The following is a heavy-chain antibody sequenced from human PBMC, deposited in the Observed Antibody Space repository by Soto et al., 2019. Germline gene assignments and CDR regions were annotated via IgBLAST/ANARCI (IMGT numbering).Heavy chain of an antibody. V-gene: IGHV4-34*01. CDR1: GGSFSGYY. J-gene: IGHJ5*02. CDR3: ARGSDRVLIYLRDNWFDP. CDR2: INHSGST. Sequence: QVQLQQWGAGLLKPSETLSLTCAVYGGSFSGYYWSWIRQPPGKGLEWIGEINHSGSTNYNPSLKSRVTISVDTSKNQFSLKLSSVTAADTAVYYCARGSDRVLIYLRDNWFDPWGQGTLVTVSS. D-gene: IGHD2-2*02.